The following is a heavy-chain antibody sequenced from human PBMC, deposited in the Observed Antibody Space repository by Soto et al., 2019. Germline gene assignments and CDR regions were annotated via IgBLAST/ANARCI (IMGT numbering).Heavy chain of an antibody. CDR3: ARVGGTLNYYYYYGMDV. Sequence: SETLSLTCTVSGGSISSYYWSWIRQPPGRGLEWIGYIYYSGSTNYNPSLKSRVTISVDTSKNQFSLKLSSLTAADTAVYYCARVGGTLNYYYYYGMDVWGQGTTVTVSS. D-gene: IGHD1-1*01. J-gene: IGHJ6*02. CDR1: GGSISSYY. CDR2: IYYSGST. V-gene: IGHV4-59*01.